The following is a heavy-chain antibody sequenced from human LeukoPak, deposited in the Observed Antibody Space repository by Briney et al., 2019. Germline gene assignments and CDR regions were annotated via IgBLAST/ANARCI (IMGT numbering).Heavy chain of an antibody. CDR3: ARGRSILTALDY. CDR1: GGSFSGYY. CDR2: INHSGRT. V-gene: IGHV4-34*01. J-gene: IGHJ4*02. D-gene: IGHD3-9*01. Sequence: SETLSLTCAVYGGSFSGYYWSWIRQPPGKGLEWIGEINHSGRTNYNPSLKRRVTISVDTSKNQFSLKLSSVTAADTAVYYCARGRSILTALDYWGQGTLVTVSS.